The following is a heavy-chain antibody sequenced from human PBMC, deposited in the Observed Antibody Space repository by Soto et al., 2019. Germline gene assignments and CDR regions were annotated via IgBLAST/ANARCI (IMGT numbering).Heavy chain of an antibody. CDR3: ARDLPWCSSTSCYYYGMDV. J-gene: IGHJ6*02. Sequence: ESGGGVVQPGRSLRLSCAASGFTFSSYAMHWVRQAPGKGLEWVAVISYDGSNKYYADSVKGRFTISRDNSKNTLYLQMNSLRAEDRAVYYCARDLPWCSSTSCYYYGMDVWGQGTTVTVSS. V-gene: IGHV3-30-3*01. CDR1: GFTFSSYA. CDR2: ISYDGSNK. D-gene: IGHD2-2*01.